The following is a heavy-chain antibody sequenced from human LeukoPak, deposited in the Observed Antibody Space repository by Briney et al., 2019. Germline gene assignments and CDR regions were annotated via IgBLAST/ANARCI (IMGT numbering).Heavy chain of an antibody. CDR3: GRNSIAVAGTSWFDP. CDR2: MFYSGST. V-gene: IGHV4-39*01. Sequence: GSLRLSCAASGFTVSSNYMSWVRQPPGKGPEWIGSMFYSGSTYYNPSLKTRVTISVDTSKNQFSLKLSSVTAADTAVYYCGRNSIAVAGTSWFDPWGQGTLVTVSS. CDR1: GFTVSSNY. D-gene: IGHD6-13*01. J-gene: IGHJ5*02.